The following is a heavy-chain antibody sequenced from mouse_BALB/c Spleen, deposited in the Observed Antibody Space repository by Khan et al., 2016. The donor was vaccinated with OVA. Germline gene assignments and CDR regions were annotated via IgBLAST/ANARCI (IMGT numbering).Heavy chain of an antibody. J-gene: IGHJ2*01. V-gene: IGHV3-2*02. CDR1: GYSITSGYG. Sequence: VQLVESGPGLVKPSQSLSLTCTVTGYSITSGYGWNWIRQFPGNKLEWMVYISYSGSTNYNPSLKSRISITRDTSKNQFFLQLNSVTTEDTATYSCARTARIKYWGQGTTLTVSS. D-gene: IGHD1-2*01. CDR2: ISYSGST. CDR3: ARTARIKY.